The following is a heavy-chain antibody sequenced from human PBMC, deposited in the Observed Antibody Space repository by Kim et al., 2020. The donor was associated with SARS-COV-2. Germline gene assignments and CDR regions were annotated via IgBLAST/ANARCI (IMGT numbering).Heavy chain of an antibody. CDR3: AKDLSVGSGGYPPYYLEY. J-gene: IGHJ4*03. CDR2: ISGSGGRT. D-gene: IGHD3-10*01. CDR1: GFTFSNYA. V-gene: IGHV3-23*01. Sequence: GGSLRLSCAASGFTFSNYAMSWVRQAPGKGLEWVSAISGSGGRTYYADSVKGRFTISRDNSKNTLYLQMNNLRAEDTAVYYCAKDLSVGSGGYPPYYLEYWGAGTLVTASS.